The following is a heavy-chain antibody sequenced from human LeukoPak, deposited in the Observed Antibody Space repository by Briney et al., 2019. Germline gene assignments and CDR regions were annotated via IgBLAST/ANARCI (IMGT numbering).Heavy chain of an antibody. D-gene: IGHD6-19*01. CDR1: GYTFTNYA. CDR2: INTGNGNT. V-gene: IGHV1-3*03. J-gene: IGHJ4*02. Sequence: GASVKVSCKASGYTFTNYAMHWVRQAPRQRLEWMGWINTGNGNTKYSQEFQGRVTITRDTSANTAYMELSSLRSEDMAVYYCARAVKYRSGPLTDLLPYYFDYWGQGTLVTVSS. CDR3: ARAVKYRSGPLTDLLPYYFDY.